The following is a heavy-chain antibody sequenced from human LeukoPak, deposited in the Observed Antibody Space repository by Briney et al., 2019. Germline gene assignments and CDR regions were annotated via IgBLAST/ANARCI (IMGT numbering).Heavy chain of an antibody. CDR2: IYYSGST. CDR3: ATQERIYDVLTAYYNPKYFFDH. V-gene: IGHV4-59*08. D-gene: IGHD3-9*01. J-gene: IGHJ4*02. CDR1: GGSISSYY. Sequence: SETLSLTCTVSGGSISSYYWSWIRQSPGKGLEWIGYIYYSGSTNYKPSLKSRVTISVDTSKNQFSLQLSSVTAADTAVYYCATQERIYDVLTAYYNPKYFFDHWSQGTLVTVSS.